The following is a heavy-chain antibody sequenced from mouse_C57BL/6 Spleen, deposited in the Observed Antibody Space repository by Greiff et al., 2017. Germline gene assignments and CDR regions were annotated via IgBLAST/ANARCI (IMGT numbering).Heavy chain of an antibody. V-gene: IGHV5-9*01. D-gene: IGHD2-4*01. CDR3: ALYYDYGGGFAY. Sequence: EVMLVESGGGLVKPGGSLKLSCAASGFTFSSYTMSWVRQTPEKRLEWVATISGGGGNTYYPDSVKGRFTISRDKAKNTLYLQMSRLRSEDTALYYCALYYDYGGGFAYWGQGTLVTVSA. CDR1: GFTFSSYT. CDR2: ISGGGGNT. J-gene: IGHJ3*01.